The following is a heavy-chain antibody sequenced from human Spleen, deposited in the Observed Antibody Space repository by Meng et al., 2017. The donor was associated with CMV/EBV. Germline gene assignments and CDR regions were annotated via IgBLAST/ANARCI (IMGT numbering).Heavy chain of an antibody. V-gene: IGHV1-18*01. J-gene: IGHJ4*02. CDR2: ISAYNGNT. Sequence: ASVKVSCKASGYTFTSYGISWVRQAPGQGLEWMGWISAYNGNTNYAQKLQGRVTMTTDTSTSTAYMELRSLRSDDTAVYYCARGDTYYDFWSGYSLDYWGQGTLVTVSS. D-gene: IGHD3-3*01. CDR1: GYTFTSYG. CDR3: ARGDTYYDFWSGYSLDY.